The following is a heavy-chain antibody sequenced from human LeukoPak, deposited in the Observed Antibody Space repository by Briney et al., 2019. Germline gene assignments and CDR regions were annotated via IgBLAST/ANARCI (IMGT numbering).Heavy chain of an antibody. D-gene: IGHD3-10*01. V-gene: IGHV3-11*01. CDR1: GFTFSDYY. CDR2: ISSSGSTI. J-gene: IGHJ6*03. Sequence: GGSLRLSCAASGFTFSDYYMSWIRQAPGKGLEWVSYISSSGSTIYYADSVKGRFTISRDNAKNSLYLQMNSLRAEDTAVYYCAREETDYGSGSYYKGDYYYYYMDVWGKGTTVTVSS. CDR3: AREETDYGSGSYYKGDYYYYYMDV.